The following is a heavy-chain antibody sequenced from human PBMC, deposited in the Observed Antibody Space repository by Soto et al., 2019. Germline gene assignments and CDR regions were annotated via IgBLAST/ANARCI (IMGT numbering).Heavy chain of an antibody. V-gene: IGHV4-31*03. CDR1: GGSISSGGYY. Sequence: PSETLSLTCTVSGGSISSGGYYWSWIRQHPGKGLEWIGYIYYSGSTYYNPSLKSRVTISVDTSKNQFSLKLSSVTAADTAVYYCARAVYGGNSIDYWGQGTLVTVSS. J-gene: IGHJ4*02. CDR3: ARAVYGGNSIDY. D-gene: IGHD4-17*01. CDR2: IYYSGST.